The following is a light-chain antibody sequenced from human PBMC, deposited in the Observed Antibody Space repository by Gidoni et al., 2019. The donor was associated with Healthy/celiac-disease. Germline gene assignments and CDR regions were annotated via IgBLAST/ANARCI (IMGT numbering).Light chain of an antibody. CDR2: SNN. Sequence: SVLTQPPSASGTPGQRVTISCSGSSSNIGSHTINWYQPLPVTAPKLLIYSNNQRPSGVPDRFSGSQSGTSASLAISGLQSEDEADYYCAAWDDSLNGWVFGGGTKLTVL. J-gene: IGLJ3*02. CDR1: SSNIGSHT. CDR3: AAWDDSLNGWV. V-gene: IGLV1-44*01.